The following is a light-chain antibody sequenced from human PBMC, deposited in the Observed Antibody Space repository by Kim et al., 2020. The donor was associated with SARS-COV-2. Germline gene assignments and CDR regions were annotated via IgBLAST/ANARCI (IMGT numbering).Light chain of an antibody. CDR1: QSLVHSDGNTY. CDR3: MQATHWTWT. Sequence: PGSISCRSSQSLVHSDGNTYVNWFQQRPGQSPRRLIDKVSNRDSGVPDRFSGSGSGSDFTLKISRVEADDVGVYYCMQATHWTWTFGQGTKVDIK. CDR2: KVS. J-gene: IGKJ1*01. V-gene: IGKV2-30*02.